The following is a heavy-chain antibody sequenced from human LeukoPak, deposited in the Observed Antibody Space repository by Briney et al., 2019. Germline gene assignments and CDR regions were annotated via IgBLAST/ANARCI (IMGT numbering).Heavy chain of an antibody. CDR3: ARELLGGGDLAVDVYFQR. J-gene: IGHJ1*01. V-gene: IGHV3-21*01. CDR2: ISSSSSYI. D-gene: IGHD2-21*01. CDR1: GFTFSSYS. Sequence: GGSLRLSCAASGFTFSSYSMNWVRQAPGKGLEWVSSISSSSSYIYYADSVKGRFTISRDNSKNTLYLQMNSLRAEDTAVYYCARELLGGGDLAVDVYFQRWGQGTLVTVSS.